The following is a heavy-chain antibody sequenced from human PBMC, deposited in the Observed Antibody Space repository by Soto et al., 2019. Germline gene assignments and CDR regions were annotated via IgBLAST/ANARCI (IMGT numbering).Heavy chain of an antibody. CDR1: GFTFSSYS. Sequence: GGSLRLSXAASGFTFSSYSMNWVRQAPGKGLEWVSSISSSSSYIYYADSVKGRFTISRDNAKNSLYLQMNSLRAEDTAVYYCAGLYSSGLVDYYYYGMDVWGQGTTVTVSS. J-gene: IGHJ6*02. D-gene: IGHD6-19*01. CDR3: AGLYSSGLVDYYYYGMDV. V-gene: IGHV3-21*01. CDR2: ISSSSSYI.